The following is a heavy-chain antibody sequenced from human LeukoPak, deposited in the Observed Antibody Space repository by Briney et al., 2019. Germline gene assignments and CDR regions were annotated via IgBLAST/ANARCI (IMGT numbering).Heavy chain of an antibody. V-gene: IGHV3-9*01. J-gene: IGHJ6*02. CDR1: GFTFDDYA. D-gene: IGHD3-3*01. CDR3: ARDGNYDFWSGYYYYYGMDV. Sequence: GGSLGLSCAASGFTFDDYAMHWVRQAPGKGLEWVSGISWNSGSIGYADSVKGRFTISRDNAENSLYLQMNSLRAEDTALYYCARDGNYDFWSGYYYYYGMDVWGQGTTVTVSS. CDR2: ISWNSGSI.